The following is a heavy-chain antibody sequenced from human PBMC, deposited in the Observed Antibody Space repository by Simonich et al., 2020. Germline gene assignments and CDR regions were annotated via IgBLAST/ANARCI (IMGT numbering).Heavy chain of an antibody. CDR2: ISAYNGNN. CDR1: GYTFTSYG. CDR3: ARASRGTWWYYYFDY. D-gene: IGHD2-15*01. Sequence: QVQLVQSGAEVKKPGASVKVSCKASGYTFTSYGISWVRQAPGQGLEWMGWISAYNGNNNYAQKLQGRVTMTTDTSTSTAYMELRSLRSDDTAVYYCARASRGTWWYYYFDYWGQGTLVTVSS. J-gene: IGHJ4*02. V-gene: IGHV1-18*01.